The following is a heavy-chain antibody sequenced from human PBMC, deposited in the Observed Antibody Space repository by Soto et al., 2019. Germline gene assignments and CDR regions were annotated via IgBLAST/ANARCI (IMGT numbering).Heavy chain of an antibody. V-gene: IGHV1-69*13. CDR2: IIPIFGTA. Sequence: ASVKVSCKASGGTFSSYAISWVRQAPGQGLEWMGGIIPIFGTANYAQRFQGRVTITADESTSTAYMELSSLRSEDTAVYYCAMGKFPVRGRGYYYYGMDVWGQGTTVTVSS. CDR1: GGTFSSYA. J-gene: IGHJ6*02. D-gene: IGHD3-10*01. CDR3: AMGKFPVRGRGYYYYGMDV.